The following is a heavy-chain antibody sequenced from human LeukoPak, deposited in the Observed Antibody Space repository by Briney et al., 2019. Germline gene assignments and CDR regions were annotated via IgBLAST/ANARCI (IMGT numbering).Heavy chain of an antibody. V-gene: IGHV1-46*01. CDR1: GYTFTSYY. CDR3: ARTNKGIFGVVTARRGYFQH. J-gene: IGHJ1*01. CDR2: INPSGGST. Sequence: ASVKVSCKASGYTFTSYYMHWVRQAPGQGLEWIGIINPSGGSTSYAQKFQGRVTMTRDTSTSTVYMELSSLRSEDTAVYYCARTNKGIFGVVTARRGYFQHWGRGTLVSVSS. D-gene: IGHD3-3*01.